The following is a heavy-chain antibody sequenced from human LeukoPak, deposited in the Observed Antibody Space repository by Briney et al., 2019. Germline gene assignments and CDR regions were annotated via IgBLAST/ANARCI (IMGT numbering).Heavy chain of an antibody. D-gene: IGHD1-7*01. J-gene: IGHJ4*02. Sequence: SETLSLTCTVSGTSITRTYWSWIRQPPGRGRESVGYVYDTGDTNYNPSLKSRVTMSLDTSKNHFSLTLSSVTAADTAVYYCARRGTSGNYQMLHFDSWGQGILVTVSS. CDR3: ARRGTSGNYQMLHFDS. CDR2: VYDTGDT. CDR1: GTSITRTY. V-gene: IGHV4-59*08.